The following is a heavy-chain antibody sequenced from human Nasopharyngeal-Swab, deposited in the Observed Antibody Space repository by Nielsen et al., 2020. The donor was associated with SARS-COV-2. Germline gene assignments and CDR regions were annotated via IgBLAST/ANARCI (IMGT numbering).Heavy chain of an antibody. CDR3: ARDFSTYGSGSFLGYYYYYGMDV. V-gene: IGHV4-30-4*01. Sequence: SETLSLTCTVSGGSISSGDYYWSWIRQPPGKGLEWIGYIYYSGSTYYNPSLKSRVTISVDTSKNQFSLKLSSVTAAGTAVYYCARDFSTYGSGSFLGYYYYYGMDVWGQGTTVTVSS. CDR2: IYYSGST. D-gene: IGHD3-10*01. J-gene: IGHJ6*02. CDR1: GGSISSGDYY.